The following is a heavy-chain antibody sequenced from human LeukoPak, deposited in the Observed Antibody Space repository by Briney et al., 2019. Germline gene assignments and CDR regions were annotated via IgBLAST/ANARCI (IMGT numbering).Heavy chain of an antibody. D-gene: IGHD4-11*01. V-gene: IGHV3-48*04. Sequence: PGGSLRLSCAAAGFTFSSYWISWVRHSPGKGRGWVSYITGVIDTMHYADSVKGRFTISRDNAKNSLYLQMNSLRVEDTAIYYCARSIQSGILFDPWGQGTLVTVSS. CDR1: GFTFSSYW. CDR2: ITGVIDTM. J-gene: IGHJ5*02. CDR3: ARSIQSGILFDP.